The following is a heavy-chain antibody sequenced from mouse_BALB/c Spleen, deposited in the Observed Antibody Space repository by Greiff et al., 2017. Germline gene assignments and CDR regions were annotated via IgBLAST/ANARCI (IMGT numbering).Heavy chain of an antibody. D-gene: IGHD2-10*02. Sequence: VQRVESGAELVRPGVSVKISCKGSGYTFTDYAMHWVKQSHAKSLEWIGVISTYYGDASYNQKFKGKATMTVDKSSSTAYMELARLTSEDSAIYYCARGYGKAWFAYWGQGTLVTVSA. V-gene: IGHV1S137*01. CDR1: GYTFTDYA. J-gene: IGHJ3*01. CDR2: ISTYYGDA. CDR3: ARGYGKAWFAY.